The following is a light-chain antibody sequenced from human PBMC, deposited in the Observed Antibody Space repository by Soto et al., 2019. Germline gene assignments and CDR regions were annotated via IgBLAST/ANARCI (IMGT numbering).Light chain of an antibody. J-gene: IGKJ5*01. Sequence: ELLLTQSPGTVSLSQGERATLSCRASQSVTNKYLAWYKQKPGKAPRIRIYGASNGVTGIPDRLSGSGSGTDFNLTISSLEPEDFAVYYCQKYGSSPITFGQGTRLEIK. CDR1: QSVTNKY. V-gene: IGKV3-20*01. CDR3: QKYGSSPIT. CDR2: GAS.